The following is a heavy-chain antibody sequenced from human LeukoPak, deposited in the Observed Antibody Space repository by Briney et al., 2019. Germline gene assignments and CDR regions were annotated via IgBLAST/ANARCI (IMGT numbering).Heavy chain of an antibody. J-gene: IGHJ4*02. CDR3: AKYAPPTTVVTRFFDS. D-gene: IGHD4-23*01. CDR2: ISYHGTNT. V-gene: IGHV3-30-3*02. CDR1: GFTFSSYT. Sequence: GRSLRLSCAASGFTFSSYTMHWVRQAPGKGLEWVALISYHGTNTYYADSVQGRFTISRDNSKNTLYLQMNSLRVEDTAIYYCAKYAPPTTVVTRFFDSWGQGTLVTVSS.